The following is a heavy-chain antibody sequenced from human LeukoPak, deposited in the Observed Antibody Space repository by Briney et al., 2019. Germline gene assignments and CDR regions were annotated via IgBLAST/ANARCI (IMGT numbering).Heavy chain of an antibody. V-gene: IGHV3-9*01. CDR2: ISWDSGSL. J-gene: IGHJ4*02. Sequence: GGSLRLSCAVPGFTFGGSAMHWVRQAPGKGLEWVSGISWDSGSLDYADCVKGRFTISRDNAKNSLYLQMDSLRAEDTAFYYCAKEGSVCTNGICRYFDYWGQGTLVTVSS. D-gene: IGHD2-8*01. CDR3: AKEGSVCTNGICRYFDY. CDR1: GFTFGGSA.